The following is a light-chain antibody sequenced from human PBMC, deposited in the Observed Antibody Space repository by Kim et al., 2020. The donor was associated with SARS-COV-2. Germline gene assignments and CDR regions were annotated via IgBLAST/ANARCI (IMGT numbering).Light chain of an antibody. V-gene: IGKV3-11*01. J-gene: IGKJ2*03. CDR3: QQRSNWPPYS. Sequence: WTPGERATLARTASQGVISYFAWYQQKPGQAPRLLIYDASNRATGIPARFSGSGSGTDFTLTISSLEPEDFAVYYCQQRSNWPPYSFGQGTKLEI. CDR2: DAS. CDR1: QGVISY.